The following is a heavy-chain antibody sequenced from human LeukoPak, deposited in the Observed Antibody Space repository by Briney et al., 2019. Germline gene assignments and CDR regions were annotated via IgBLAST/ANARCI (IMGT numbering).Heavy chain of an antibody. J-gene: IGHJ3*02. V-gene: IGHV1-18*04. CDR2: ISAYNGNT. CDR1: GYTFTSYG. Sequence: ASVTVSCTASGYTFTSYGINWVRQAPGQGLEWMGWISAYNGNTNYAQKLQGRVTMTTDTSTSTAYMELRSLRSDDTAVYYCARDRDHYYGSGSYLKNAFDIWGQGTMVTVSS. D-gene: IGHD3-10*01. CDR3: ARDRDHYYGSGSYLKNAFDI.